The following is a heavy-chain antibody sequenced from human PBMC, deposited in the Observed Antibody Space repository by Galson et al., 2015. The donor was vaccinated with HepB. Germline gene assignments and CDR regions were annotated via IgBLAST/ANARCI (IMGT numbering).Heavy chain of an antibody. CDR1: GFIFSRYD. CDR3: TRGGTDKKLDH. CDR2: ISSHGSDK. J-gene: IGHJ4*02. V-gene: IGHV3-30-3*01. D-gene: IGHD3-22*01. Sequence: SLRLSCAVSGFIFSRYDMHWVRQAPRKGLEWVAFISSHGSDKYYADSVKGRITISRDNSKNTLYVQMHSLKPEDTGLYYCTRGGTDKKLDHWGQGTLSPSPQ.